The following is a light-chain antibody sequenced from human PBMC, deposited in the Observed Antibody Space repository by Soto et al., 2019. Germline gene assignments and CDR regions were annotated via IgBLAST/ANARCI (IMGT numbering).Light chain of an antibody. CDR1: SSDVGGYNY. Sequence: QYALTQPRSVSGSPGQSVTISCTGTSSDVGGYNYVSWYQQHPGKAPKLMIYDVSKRPSGVPDRFSGSKSGNTASLTISGLQAEDEADYYCCSYAGSYTPHVVFGGGTKLTVL. CDR3: CSYAGSYTPHVV. J-gene: IGLJ2*01. CDR2: DVS. V-gene: IGLV2-11*01.